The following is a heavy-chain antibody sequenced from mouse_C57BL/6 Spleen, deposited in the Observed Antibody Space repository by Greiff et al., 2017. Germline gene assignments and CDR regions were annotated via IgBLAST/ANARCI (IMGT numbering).Heavy chain of an antibody. CDR1: GYSFTSYY. CDR2: IYTGSGNT. V-gene: IGHV1-66*01. CDR3: ARSNVRYAMDY. J-gene: IGHJ4*01. Sequence: VQLVESGPELVKPGASVKISCKASGYSFTSYYIHWVKQRPGQGLEWIGWIYTGSGNTKYNEKFKGKATLKADTSSRTASMQLSSLTSEDSAVYYCARSNVRYAMDYWGQGTSVTVSS.